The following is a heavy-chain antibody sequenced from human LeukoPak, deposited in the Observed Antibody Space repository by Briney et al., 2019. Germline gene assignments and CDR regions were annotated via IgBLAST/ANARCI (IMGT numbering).Heavy chain of an antibody. CDR3: AKGLRWFGDFYFNFFDY. J-gene: IGHJ4*02. Sequence: GGSLRLSCAASGFTFSSYSMHWVRQAPGKGLEWVAFISYDGGKRFFGESVKGRFTIARDNSESTVSLQMNPLKTEDTAVYYCAKGLRWFGDFYFNFFDYWGQGILVTVSS. V-gene: IGHV3-30*04. CDR2: ISYDGGKR. CDR1: GFTFSSYS. D-gene: IGHD3-10*01.